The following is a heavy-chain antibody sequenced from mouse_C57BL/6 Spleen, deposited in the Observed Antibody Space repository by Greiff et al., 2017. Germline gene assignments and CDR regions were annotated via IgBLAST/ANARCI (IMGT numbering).Heavy chain of an antibody. D-gene: IGHD1-1*01. Sequence: QVQLQQPGTELVKPGASVKLSCKASGYTFTSYWMHWVKQRPGQGLEWIGNINPSNGGTNYNEKFKSKATLTVDKSSSTAYMQLSSLTSEDSAVYYCARGEVYYGRTTLVYYAMDYWGQGTSVTVSS. CDR1: GYTFTSYW. V-gene: IGHV1-53*01. J-gene: IGHJ4*01. CDR2: INPSNGGT. CDR3: ARGEVYYGRTTLVYYAMDY.